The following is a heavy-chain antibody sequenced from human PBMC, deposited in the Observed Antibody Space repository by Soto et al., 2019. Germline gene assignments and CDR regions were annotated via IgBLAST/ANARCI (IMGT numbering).Heavy chain of an antibody. D-gene: IGHD2-8*01. J-gene: IGHJ6*02. V-gene: IGHV1-18*01. Sequence: QGQLVQSRPEAKKPGASVKVSCKASGYTFSRYGTSWVRQAPGQGLEWMGWISGYNGDTKYAQKVQGRVTMTIDTSTYTAYMELRSLTSDDTAIYYCAKNGQPPYYYYGMDVWGQGTTVTVSS. CDR1: GYTFSRYG. CDR3: AKNGQPPYYYYGMDV. CDR2: ISGYNGDT.